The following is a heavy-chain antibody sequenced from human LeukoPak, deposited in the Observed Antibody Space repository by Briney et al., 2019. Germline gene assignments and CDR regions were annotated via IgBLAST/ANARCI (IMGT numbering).Heavy chain of an antibody. D-gene: IGHD6-13*01. Sequence: GASLKISCKGSGYSFTSYWIGWGRQMPGKGLEWMGIIYPGDSDTRYSPSFQGQVTISADKSISTAYLQWSSLKASDTAMYYRARHARYSSSWYWFDPWGQGTLVTVSS. V-gene: IGHV5-51*01. J-gene: IGHJ5*02. CDR3: ARHARYSSSWYWFDP. CDR1: GYSFTSYW. CDR2: IYPGDSDT.